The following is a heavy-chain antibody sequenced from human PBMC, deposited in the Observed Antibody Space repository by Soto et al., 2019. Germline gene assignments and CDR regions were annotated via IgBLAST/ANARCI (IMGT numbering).Heavy chain of an antibody. V-gene: IGHV3-9*01. CDR2: ISWNSGSI. CDR3: AKGATYYGSGIPS. CDR1: GFTFDDYA. D-gene: IGHD3-10*01. J-gene: IGHJ4*02. Sequence: EVQLVESGGGLVQPGRSLRLSCAASGFTFDDYAMHWVRQAPGKGLEWVSGISWNSGSIGYADSVKGRFTISRDNAKNSLYRQMNSLRAEDTDLYYCAKGATYYGSGIPSWGQGTLVTVSS.